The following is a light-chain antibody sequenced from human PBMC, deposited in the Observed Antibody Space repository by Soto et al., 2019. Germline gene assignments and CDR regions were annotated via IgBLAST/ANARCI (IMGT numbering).Light chain of an antibody. J-gene: IGLJ1*01. CDR3: SSYTSSRTL. Sequence: QSVLTQPASVSGSPGQSITISCTGTSSDVGSYNYVSWYQQHPGKAPKLMIYEVSDRPSGISSRFSGSKSGNTASLTISGFQTEDEADYYCSSYTSSRTLFGTGTKVTVL. CDR1: SSDVGSYNY. V-gene: IGLV2-14*01. CDR2: EVS.